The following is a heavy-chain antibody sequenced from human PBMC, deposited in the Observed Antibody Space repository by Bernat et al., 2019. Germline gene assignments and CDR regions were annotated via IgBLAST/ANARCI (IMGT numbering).Heavy chain of an antibody. V-gene: IGHV3-23*04. CDR3: AKHNPTRGYCSSTSCALFDY. CDR1: GFTFSSYA. J-gene: IGHJ4*02. D-gene: IGHD2-2*01. CDR2: IMASGVTT. Sequence: EVQLVESGGGLVKPGGSLRLSFAAPGFTFSSYAISWVRQPPGKGLEWVSPIMASGVTTYSADSAKGRFTISRVNPRNTQYLQKNSLRAEDTAVYYGAKHNPTRGYCSSTSCALFDYWGQGTLVTVSS.